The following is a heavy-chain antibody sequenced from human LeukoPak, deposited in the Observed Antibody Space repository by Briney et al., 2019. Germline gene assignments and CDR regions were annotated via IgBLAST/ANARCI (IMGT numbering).Heavy chain of an antibody. CDR1: GGTFSSYA. J-gene: IGHJ4*02. D-gene: IGHD7-27*01. CDR3: ARVGELGMWYFDY. CDR2: IIPIFGTA. V-gene: IGHV1-69*05. Sequence: SVKVSCKASGGTFSSYAISWVRQAPGQGLEWMGGIIPIFGTANYAQKFQGRVTITTDESTSTAYMELSSLRSEDTAVYYCARVGELGMWYFDYWGQGTLVTVSS.